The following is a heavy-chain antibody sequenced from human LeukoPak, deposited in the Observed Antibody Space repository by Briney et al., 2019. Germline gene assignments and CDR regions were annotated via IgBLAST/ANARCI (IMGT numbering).Heavy chain of an antibody. V-gene: IGHV1-3*01. D-gene: IGHD6-13*01. CDR2: INAGNGNT. J-gene: IGHJ5*02. CDR1: GYTFTSYA. Sequence: ASVKVSCKASGYTFTSYAMHWVRQAPGQRLEWMGWINAGNGNTKYSQKFQGRVTITRDTSASTAYMELSSLRSEDTAVYYCAGDSRESSIAAAGTGWFDPWGQGTLVTVSS. CDR3: AGDSRESSIAAAGTGWFDP.